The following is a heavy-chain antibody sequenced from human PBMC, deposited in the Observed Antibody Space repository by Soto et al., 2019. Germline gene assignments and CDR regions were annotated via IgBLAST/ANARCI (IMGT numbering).Heavy chain of an antibody. J-gene: IGHJ3*02. Sequence: QVQLQESGPGLVKPSETLSLTCTVSSGSISSGTYYWGWIRQTPGKGLEWIGSIYYSGSTYYNPSLKSRVTISVDTSNNQFSLKLSSVTAADTALYYCARHWHSSGWYSAFDIWGQGTMVTVSS. CDR3: ARHWHSSGWYSAFDI. CDR1: SGSISSGTYY. CDR2: IYYSGST. D-gene: IGHD6-19*01. V-gene: IGHV4-39*01.